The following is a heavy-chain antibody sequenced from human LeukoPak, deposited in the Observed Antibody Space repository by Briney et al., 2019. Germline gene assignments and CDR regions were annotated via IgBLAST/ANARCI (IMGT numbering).Heavy chain of an antibody. V-gene: IGHV4-59*11. CDR1: GDSISSHS. CDR3: AREVDNSARWFDP. Sequence: SETLSLTCTVSGDSISSHSWSWLRQPPGRGLEWIGNIYYSGITNYNPSLKSRVTISVDTSKNQFSQRLSSVTAADTAVYYCAREVDNSARWFDPWGQGTLVTVSS. D-gene: IGHD6-25*01. CDR2: IYYSGIT. J-gene: IGHJ5*02.